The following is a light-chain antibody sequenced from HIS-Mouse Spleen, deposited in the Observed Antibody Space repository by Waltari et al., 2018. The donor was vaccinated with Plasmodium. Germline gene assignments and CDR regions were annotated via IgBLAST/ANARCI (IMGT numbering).Light chain of an antibody. J-gene: IGKJ4*01. Sequence: EIVLTQSPGTLSLSPGERATLSCRASQSVSSSYVAWYQQKPGQAPRLLIYGASSRAPGIPDRFSGSGSGTDFTLTISRLEPEDVAVYYCQQYGSSPLTFGAGTKVEIK. CDR2: GAS. CDR1: QSVSSSY. CDR3: QQYGSSPLT. V-gene: IGKV3-20*01.